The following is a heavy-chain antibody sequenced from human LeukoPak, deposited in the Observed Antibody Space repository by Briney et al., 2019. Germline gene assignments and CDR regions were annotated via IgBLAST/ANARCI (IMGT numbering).Heavy chain of an antibody. CDR3: ARDLIKLISGTTPPVYYYYYMDV. J-gene: IGHJ6*03. Sequence: ASVKVSCKASGYTFTSYGISWVRQAPGQGLEWMGWISAYNGNTNYAQKLQGRVTMTTDTSTSTAYMELRSLRSDDTAVYYCARDLIKLISGTTPPVYYYYYMDVWGKGTTVTVSS. D-gene: IGHD1-7*01. V-gene: IGHV1-18*01. CDR2: ISAYNGNT. CDR1: GYTFTSYG.